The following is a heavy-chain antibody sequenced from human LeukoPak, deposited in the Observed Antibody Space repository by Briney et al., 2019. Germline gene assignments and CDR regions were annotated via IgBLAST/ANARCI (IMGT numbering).Heavy chain of an antibody. J-gene: IGHJ3*02. CDR1: GYTFTGYY. CDR3: ARARRYCGSTSCYRDAFDI. D-gene: IGHD2-2*01. V-gene: IGHV1-2*02. Sequence: ASVKVSCKASGYTFTGYYMHWVRQAPGQGLEWMGWINPNSGGTNYAQKFQGRVTMTRDTSISTAYMELSRLRSDDTAVYYCARARRYCGSTSCYRDAFDIWGQGTMVTVSS. CDR2: INPNSGGT.